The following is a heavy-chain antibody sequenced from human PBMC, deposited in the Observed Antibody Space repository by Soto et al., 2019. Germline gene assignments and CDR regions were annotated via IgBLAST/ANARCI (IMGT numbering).Heavy chain of an antibody. CDR1: GGSISSYY. V-gene: IGHV4-59*01. J-gene: IGHJ4*02. CDR3: ARAYVWSGYPEFDY. D-gene: IGHD3-3*01. CDR2: IYYSGST. Sequence: SQTLSLTCTVSGGSISSYYRRWIRQPPGKGLEWIGYIYYSGSTNYNPSLKSRVTISVDTSKNQFSLKLSSVTAADTAVYSCARAYVWSGYPEFDYWGQEAMLPFSS.